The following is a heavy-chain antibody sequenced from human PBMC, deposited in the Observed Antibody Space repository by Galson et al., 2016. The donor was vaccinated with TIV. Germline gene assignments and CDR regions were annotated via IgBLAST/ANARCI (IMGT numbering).Heavy chain of an antibody. Sequence: SLRLSCAASGFTFHDYGMHWVRQVLGKGLEWVSGISSNSVYLGYADSVKGRFTISRDNAKNSLYLQMNSLRPEDTALYYCAKARGYSYGPPQDYYYGMDVWAKGPRSPSP. D-gene: IGHD5-18*01. V-gene: IGHV3-9*01. J-gene: IGHJ6*02. CDR3: AKARGYSYGPPQDYYYGMDV. CDR2: ISSNSVYL. CDR1: GFTFHDYG.